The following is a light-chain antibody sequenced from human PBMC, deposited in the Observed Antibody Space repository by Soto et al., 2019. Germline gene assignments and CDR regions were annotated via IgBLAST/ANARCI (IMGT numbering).Light chain of an antibody. CDR3: ATWDDSLNGVV. Sequence: QSVLTQPPSVSGTPGQRVTMSCSGSRSNIGSNTVNWYQQVPGTAPKLLMYSIDQRPSGVPDRFSGSKSDTSASLAISGLQSEDEADYYCATWDDSLNGVVFGGGTKLTVL. J-gene: IGLJ2*01. V-gene: IGLV1-44*01. CDR1: RSNIGSNT. CDR2: SID.